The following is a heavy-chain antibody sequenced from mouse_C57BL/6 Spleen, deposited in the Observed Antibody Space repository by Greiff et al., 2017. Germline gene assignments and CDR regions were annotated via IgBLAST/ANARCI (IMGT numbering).Heavy chain of an antibody. V-gene: IGHV5-9*01. J-gene: IGHJ2*01. Sequence: EVKLVESGGGLVKPGGSLKLSCAASGFTFSSYTMSWVRQTPEKRLEWVATISGGGGNTYYPASVKGRFTISRDNAKNTLYLQMSSLRSEDTALYYCAREDYYGSSYYFDYWGQGTTLTVSS. CDR1: GFTFSSYT. CDR3: AREDYYGSSYYFDY. D-gene: IGHD1-1*01. CDR2: ISGGGGNT.